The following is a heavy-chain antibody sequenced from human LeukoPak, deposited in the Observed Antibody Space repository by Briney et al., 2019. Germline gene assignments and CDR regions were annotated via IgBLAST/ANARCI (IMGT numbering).Heavy chain of an antibody. CDR1: GFTFSHYF. CDR3: AKSSPPPLRY. J-gene: IGHJ4*02. CDR2: LSDDVSNK. Sequence: GGSLRLSCAASGFTFSHYFMHWVRQAPGKGLEWVATLSDDVSNKSYADSVRGRFTIARDNSKNTLYLQMNSLRAEDTAVYYCAKSSPPPLRYWGQGTLVTVSS. V-gene: IGHV3-30*04.